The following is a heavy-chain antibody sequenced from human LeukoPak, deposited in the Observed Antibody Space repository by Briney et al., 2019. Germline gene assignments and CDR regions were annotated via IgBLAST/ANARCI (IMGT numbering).Heavy chain of an antibody. CDR1: GFTFSSFW. CDR2: IREERGQE. CDR3: ASLDTAKQPLANH. D-gene: IGHD5-18*01. V-gene: IGHV3-7*03. Sequence: PGGSLRLSCAASGFTFSSFWMSWVRQAPGKGLEWVANIREERGQEYYVDSVKGRFTISKNSAKNSLYLQMNTLRVEDTAMYYCASLDTAKQPLANHWGQGTLVTVSS. J-gene: IGHJ5*02.